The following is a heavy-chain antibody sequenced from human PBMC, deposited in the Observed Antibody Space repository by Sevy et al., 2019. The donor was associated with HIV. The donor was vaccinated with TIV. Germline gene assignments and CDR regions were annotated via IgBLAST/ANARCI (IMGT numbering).Heavy chain of an antibody. CDR3: AKSPSSPGSSSTWATFDD. V-gene: IGHV3-23*01. J-gene: IGHJ4*02. CDR1: GFTFSNYA. D-gene: IGHD6-13*01. CDR2: ISASGGTT. Sequence: GGSLRLSCAASGFTFSNYAMSWVRQAPGKGLEWVSAISASGGTTFFADSVKGRFTISRDNSKNTMYLQMNSLRVEDTAVYYCAKSPSSPGSSSTWATFDDWGQGTLVTVSS.